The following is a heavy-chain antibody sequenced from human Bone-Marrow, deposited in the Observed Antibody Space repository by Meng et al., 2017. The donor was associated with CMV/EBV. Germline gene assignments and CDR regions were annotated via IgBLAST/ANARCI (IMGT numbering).Heavy chain of an antibody. D-gene: IGHD2-2*01. CDR3: LPAVASY. Sequence: GGSLRLSCAASGFTVSSNYMSWVRQAPGKGLEWVAFIRYDGSNKYYADSVKGRFTISRDNSKNTLYLQMNSLRAEDTAVYYCLPAVASYWGQGTLVTVSS. J-gene: IGHJ4*02. CDR2: IRYDGSNK. V-gene: IGHV3-30*02. CDR1: GFTVSSNY.